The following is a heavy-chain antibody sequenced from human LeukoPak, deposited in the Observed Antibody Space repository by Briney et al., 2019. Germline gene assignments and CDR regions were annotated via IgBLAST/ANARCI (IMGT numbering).Heavy chain of an antibody. J-gene: IGHJ5*02. CDR3: ARTTGRYLQFDP. CDR2: IYYSGST. V-gene: IGHV4-61*01. Sequence: PSETLSLTCTVSGGSVSSGSYYWSWIRQPPGKGLEWIGYIYYSGSTNYNPSLKSRVTISVDTSKNQFSLKLSSVTAADTAVYYCARTTGRYLQFDPWGQGTLVTVSS. D-gene: IGHD3-9*01. CDR1: GGSVSSGSYY.